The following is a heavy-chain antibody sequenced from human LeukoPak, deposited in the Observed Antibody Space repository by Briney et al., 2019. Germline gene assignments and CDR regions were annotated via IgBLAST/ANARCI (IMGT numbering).Heavy chain of an antibody. CDR2: INPNSGGT. D-gene: IGHD6-19*01. J-gene: IGHJ3*02. CDR1: GYTFTGYY. V-gene: IGHV1-2*02. Sequence: ASVKVSCKASGYTFTGYYIHWVRLAPGQGLEWMGWINPNSGGTNYAQKFQGRVTMTRDTSISIAYMELSRLRSDDTAVYYCATPGIAVADDAFDIWGQGTMVTVSS. CDR3: ATPGIAVADDAFDI.